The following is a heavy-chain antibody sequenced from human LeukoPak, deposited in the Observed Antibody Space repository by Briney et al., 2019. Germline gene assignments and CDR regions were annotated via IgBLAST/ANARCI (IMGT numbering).Heavy chain of an antibody. V-gene: IGHV4-59*01. Sequence: SETLSLTCTVSGASISSYYWSWIRQPPGKGLEWIGYIYYSGSTNYNPSLKSRVTISVDTSKNQFSLKLSSVTAADTAVYYCARGGYDYVWGSYRYGSWFDPWGQGTLVTVSS. J-gene: IGHJ5*02. CDR2: IYYSGST. D-gene: IGHD3-16*02. CDR3: ARGGYDYVWGSYRYGSWFDP. CDR1: GASISSYY.